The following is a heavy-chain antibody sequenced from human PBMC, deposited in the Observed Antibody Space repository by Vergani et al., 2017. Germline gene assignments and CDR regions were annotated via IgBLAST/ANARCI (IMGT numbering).Heavy chain of an antibody. D-gene: IGHD1-7*01. Sequence: QITLKESGPTLVKPTQTLTLTCTFSGFSLNTRGVSVAWIRQPPRKSLDLLALIYWNDDQHYSPSLNNRVTITKDTSKNQVVLTMTNMDYVDTVTYYCVYSKTKCGTTCCFYPFYYSYYMDVWGKGTTVTVSS. CDR1: GFSLNTRGVS. V-gene: IGHV2-5*04. CDR3: VYSKTKCGTTCCFYPFYYSYYMDV. J-gene: IGHJ6*03. CDR2: IYWNDDQ.